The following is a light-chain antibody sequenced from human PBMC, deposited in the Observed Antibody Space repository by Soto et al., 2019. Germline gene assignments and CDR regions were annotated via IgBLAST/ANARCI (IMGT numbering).Light chain of an antibody. Sequence: DIQMTQSPSSLSASVGDRVTITCRASQSMNSYLNWYQQKPGKAPELLIYGASSLQSGVPSRFSGSGSGTDFTLTISSLQPEDFATYYCQQSYSTLITFGQGTRLEIK. CDR3: QQSYSTLIT. V-gene: IGKV1-39*01. CDR2: GAS. CDR1: QSMNSY. J-gene: IGKJ5*01.